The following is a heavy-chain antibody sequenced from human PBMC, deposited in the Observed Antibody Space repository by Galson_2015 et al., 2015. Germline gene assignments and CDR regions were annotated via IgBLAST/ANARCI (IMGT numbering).Heavy chain of an antibody. CDR1: EFTFSSDN. V-gene: IGHV3-48*02. CDR3: ARGAYSGAYGMDV. D-gene: IGHD5-12*01. J-gene: IGHJ6*02. Sequence: LRLSCAASEFTFSSDNMNWVRQAPGKGLEWVSYISNSGSNIYYAGSVKGRFTISRDNAKNSLYLQMNSLRDEDTAVYYCARGAYSGAYGMDVWGQGTTVTVSS. CDR2: ISNSGSNI.